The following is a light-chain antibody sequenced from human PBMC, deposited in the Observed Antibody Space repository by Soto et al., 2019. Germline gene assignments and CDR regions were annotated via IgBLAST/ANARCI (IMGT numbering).Light chain of an antibody. Sequence: DIQRTQSPSTLSASVGDRVTITCRASQNINDWLAWYQHKPGKAPKLLIYKASSLESGVPSRFSGSGSGTEFTLTISSLQPDDFATFYCQQYNTYPWTFGQGTKVDIK. V-gene: IGKV1-5*03. CDR3: QQYNTYPWT. J-gene: IGKJ1*01. CDR1: QNINDW. CDR2: KAS.